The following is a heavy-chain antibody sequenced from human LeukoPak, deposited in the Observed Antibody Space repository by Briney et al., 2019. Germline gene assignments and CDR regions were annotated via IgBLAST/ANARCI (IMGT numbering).Heavy chain of an antibody. CDR1: GFTFSSYA. D-gene: IGHD5/OR15-5a*01. CDR2: ISYDGSNN. CDR3: ARSLSYDAFDI. V-gene: IGHV3-30-3*01. J-gene: IGHJ3*02. Sequence: PGGSLRLSCAASGFTFSSYAMHWVRQAPGKGLEWVAVISYDGSNNYYADSVKGRFTISRDNSKNTLYLQMNSLRAEDTAVYYCARSLSYDAFDIWGQGTMVTVSS.